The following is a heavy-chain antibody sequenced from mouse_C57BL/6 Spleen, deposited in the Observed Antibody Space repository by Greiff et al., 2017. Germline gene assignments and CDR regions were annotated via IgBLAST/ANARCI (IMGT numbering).Heavy chain of an antibody. V-gene: IGHV1-50*01. Sequence: QVQLQQPGAELVKPGASVKLSCKASGYTFTSYWMQWVKQRPGQGLEWIGEIDPSDSYTNYNQKFKGKATLTVDTSSSTAYIQLSSLTSEDSAVYYCARRVSMGYWGQGTSVTVAS. CDR1: GYTFTSYW. CDR2: IDPSDSYT. J-gene: IGHJ4*01. CDR3: ARRVSMGY.